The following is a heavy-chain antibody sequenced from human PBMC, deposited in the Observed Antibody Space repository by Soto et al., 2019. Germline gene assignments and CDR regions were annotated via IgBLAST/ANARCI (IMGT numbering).Heavy chain of an antibody. D-gene: IGHD3-22*01. CDR1: GGSISSYY. CDR2: IYYSGST. Sequence: SETLSLTCTVSGGSISSYYWSWIRQPPGKGLEWIGYIYYSGSTNYNPSLKSRVSISVDTSKNQFSLKLSAVTAADTAVYYCARQVGYDSSGRYCFDYWGQGTLVTVSS. CDR3: ARQVGYDSSGRYCFDY. J-gene: IGHJ4*02. V-gene: IGHV4-59*01.